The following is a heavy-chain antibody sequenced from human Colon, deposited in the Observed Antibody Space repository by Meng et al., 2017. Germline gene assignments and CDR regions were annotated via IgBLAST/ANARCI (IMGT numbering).Heavy chain of an antibody. CDR2: INPNSGGT. CDR1: GYTFSGYY. J-gene: IGHJ4*02. CDR3: ARVALRFLEWPFDY. D-gene: IGHD3-3*01. Sequence: QVQLVQSGAEVKKPGASLKVSCKASGYTFSGYYMHWVRQAPGQGLEWMGRINPNSGGTNYAQKFQGRVTMTRDTSISTAYMELSRLRSDDTAVYYCARVALRFLEWPFDYWGQGTLVTVSS. V-gene: IGHV1-2*06.